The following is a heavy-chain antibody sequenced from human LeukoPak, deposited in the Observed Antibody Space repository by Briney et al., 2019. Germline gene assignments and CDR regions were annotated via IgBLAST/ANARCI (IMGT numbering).Heavy chain of an antibody. J-gene: IGHJ4*02. D-gene: IGHD5-18*01. Sequence: GGSLRLSFAVSGFSFSSYAMSWVRQAPGKGLEWVSSISGSGGTTYYADSVKGRFTISRDNSKNTLYLQMNSLRAEDTAVYNCAKDGRRGYSYGTPAFDYWGQGTLVTVSS. V-gene: IGHV3-23*01. CDR3: AKDGRRGYSYGTPAFDY. CDR1: GFSFSSYA. CDR2: ISGSGGTT.